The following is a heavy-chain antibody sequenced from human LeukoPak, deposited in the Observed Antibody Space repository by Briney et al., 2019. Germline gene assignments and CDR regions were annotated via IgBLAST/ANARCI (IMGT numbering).Heavy chain of an antibody. V-gene: IGHV3-48*03. CDR2: ISSSGSTI. Sequence: PGGSLRLSCAASGFTFSSYEMHWVRQAPGKGLEWVSYISSSGSTIYYADSVKGRFTISRDNAKNSLYLQMNSLRAEDTAVYYCARGMVRGVTEDPFDYWGQGTLVTVSS. J-gene: IGHJ4*02. CDR1: GFTFSSYE. CDR3: ARGMVRGVTEDPFDY. D-gene: IGHD3-10*01.